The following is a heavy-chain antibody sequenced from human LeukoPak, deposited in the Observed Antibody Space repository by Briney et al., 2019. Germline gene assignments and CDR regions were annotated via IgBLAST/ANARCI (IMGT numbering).Heavy chain of an antibody. D-gene: IGHD3-16*01. V-gene: IGHV4-59*12. CDR3: ARGYGGIYYYYMDV. J-gene: IGHJ6*03. CDR2: MYYSGST. CDR1: GGSISSYY. Sequence: SETLSLTCTVSGGSISSYYWSWIRQPPGKGLEWIGYMYYSGSTNYNPSLKSRVTISVDTSKNQFSLKLSSVTAADTAVYYCARGYGGIYYYYMDVWGKGTTVTVSS.